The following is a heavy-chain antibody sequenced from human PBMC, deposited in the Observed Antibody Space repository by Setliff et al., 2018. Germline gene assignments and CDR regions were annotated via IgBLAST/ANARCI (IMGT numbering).Heavy chain of an antibody. CDR2: IQKSGSA. CDR3: ARLRWDGLRYYGLDV. Sequence: SETLSLTCNVSGVSISSYYWRWIRQPPGKGLECIGYIQKSGSANYTPSLMSRVTISVDTSRNQFSLKLRSVTAADTAVYYCARLRWDGLRYYGLDVWGQGATVTVSS. D-gene: IGHD3-10*01. J-gene: IGHJ6*02. CDR1: GVSISSYY. V-gene: IGHV4-59*01.